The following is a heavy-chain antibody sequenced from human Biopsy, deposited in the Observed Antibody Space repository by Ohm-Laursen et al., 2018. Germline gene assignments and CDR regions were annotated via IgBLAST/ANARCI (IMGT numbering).Heavy chain of an antibody. Sequence: SLRLSCSASGFTVNDHAMSWVRQAPGKGLEWVSAITSSGDTTYYSDSVKGRFTISRDSSKNTLHLQMNSLRAEDTAVYYCAKDQGYYYDRSVYYYFDYWGQGTLVTVSS. CDR2: ITSSGDTT. CDR1: GFTVNDHA. J-gene: IGHJ4*02. D-gene: IGHD3-22*01. V-gene: IGHV3-23*01. CDR3: AKDQGYYYDRSVYYYFDY.